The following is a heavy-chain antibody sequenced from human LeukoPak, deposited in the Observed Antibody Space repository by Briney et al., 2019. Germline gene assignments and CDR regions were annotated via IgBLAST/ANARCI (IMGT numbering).Heavy chain of an antibody. D-gene: IGHD6-13*01. Sequence: SETLSLTCAVYGGSFSGYYWSWIRQPPGKGLEWIGEINHSGSTNYNPSLKSRVTISVDTSKNQFSLKLTSVTAADTAVYYCARDPAVAGTEGIYFDYWGQGTPVTVSS. J-gene: IGHJ4*02. V-gene: IGHV4-34*01. CDR3: ARDPAVAGTEGIYFDY. CDR1: GGSFSGYY. CDR2: INHSGST.